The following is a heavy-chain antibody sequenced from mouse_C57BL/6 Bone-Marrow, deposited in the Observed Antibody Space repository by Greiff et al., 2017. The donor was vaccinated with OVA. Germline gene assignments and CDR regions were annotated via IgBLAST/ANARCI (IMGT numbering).Heavy chain of an antibody. CDR2: IHPSDSDT. J-gene: IGHJ4*01. D-gene: IGHD1-1*01. V-gene: IGHV1-74*01. CDR1: GYTFTSYW. Sequence: QVQLKQPGAELVKPGASVKVSCKASGYTFTSYWMHWVKQRPGQGLEWIGRIHPSDSDTNYNQKFKGKVTLTVDKSSSTAYMQLSSLTSEDSAVYYCAILITTVVAKDYYAMDYWGQGTSVTVSS. CDR3: AILITTVVAKDYYAMDY.